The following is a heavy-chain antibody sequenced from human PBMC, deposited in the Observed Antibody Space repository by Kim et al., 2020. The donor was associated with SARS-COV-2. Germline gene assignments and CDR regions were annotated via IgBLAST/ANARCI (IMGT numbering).Heavy chain of an antibody. CDR3: AKDMGYQLLNALFDY. CDR2: ISWNSGSI. V-gene: IGHV3-9*01. D-gene: IGHD2-2*01. Sequence: GGSLRLSCAASGFTFDDYAMHWVRQAPGKGLEWVSGISWNSGSIGYADSVKGRFTISRDNAKNSLYLQMNSLRAEDTALYYCAKDMGYQLLNALFDYWGQGTLVTVSS. CDR1: GFTFDDYA. J-gene: IGHJ4*02.